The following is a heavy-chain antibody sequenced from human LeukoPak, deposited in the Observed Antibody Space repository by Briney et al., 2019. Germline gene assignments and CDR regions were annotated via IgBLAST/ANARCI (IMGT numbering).Heavy chain of an antibody. V-gene: IGHV1-2*02. D-gene: IGHD3-22*01. CDR1: GYTFTGYY. CDR3: ARDLRSYYYDSSGYSEFDY. CDR2: INPNSGGT. Sequence: ASVKVSCKASGYTFTGYYMHWVRQAPGQGLEWMGWINPNSGGTNYAQKFQGRVTMTRDMSTSTVYMELSSLRSEDTAVYYCARDLRSYYYDSSGYSEFDYWGQGTLVTVSS. J-gene: IGHJ4*02.